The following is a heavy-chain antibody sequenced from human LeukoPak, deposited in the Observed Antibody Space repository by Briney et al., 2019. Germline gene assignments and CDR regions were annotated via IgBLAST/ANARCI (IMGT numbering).Heavy chain of an antibody. CDR2: IYYSGST. J-gene: IGHJ5*02. Sequence: SETLSVTCTVSGGSISSYYWSWIRQPPGKGLEWIGYIYYSGSTTYNPCLKIRVTISVDTSKNQVSLKLSSATAAATAVYYCARDTHDSSGYYGLSSWGQGTLVTVSS. CDR3: ARDTHDSSGYYGLSS. V-gene: IGHV4-59*01. D-gene: IGHD3-22*01. CDR1: GGSISSYY.